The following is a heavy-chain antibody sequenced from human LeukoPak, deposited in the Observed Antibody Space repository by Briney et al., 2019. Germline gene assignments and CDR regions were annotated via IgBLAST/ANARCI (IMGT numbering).Heavy chain of an antibody. V-gene: IGHV4-59*01. D-gene: IGHD5-18*01. CDR1: GGSISSYY. CDR2: IYYSGST. CDR3: ARFGYSYGYGGFDY. J-gene: IGHJ4*01. Sequence: SETLSLTCTVSGGSISSYYWSWIRQPPGKGLEWIGYIYYSGSTNYNPSLKSRVTISVDTSKNQFSLKLSSVTAADTAVYYCARFGYSYGYGGFDYWGHGNLVTVSS.